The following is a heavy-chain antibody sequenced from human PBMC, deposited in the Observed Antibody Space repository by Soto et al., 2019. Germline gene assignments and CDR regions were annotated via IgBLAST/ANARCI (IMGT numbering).Heavy chain of an antibody. Sequence: ASVKVSCKASGYTFTGYYMHWVRQAPGQGLEWMGWINPNSGGTNYAQKFQGWVTMTRDTSISTAYMELSRLRSDDTAVYYCARALPFKLLWFGDRSEFDYGMDVWGQGTTVTVSS. V-gene: IGHV1-2*04. D-gene: IGHD3-10*01. CDR1: GYTFTGYY. J-gene: IGHJ6*02. CDR2: INPNSGGT. CDR3: ARALPFKLLWFGDRSEFDYGMDV.